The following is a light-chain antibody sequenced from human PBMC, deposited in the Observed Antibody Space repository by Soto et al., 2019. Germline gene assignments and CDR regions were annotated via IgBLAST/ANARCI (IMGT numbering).Light chain of an antibody. J-gene: IGKJ1*01. CDR2: GAS. CDR1: QSISIY. Sequence: IQMTQSPSSLSASVGDRVTITCRASQSISIYLNWYQQKPGKAPKVLIYGASNLQSGVPPRFSGSGSGTDFTLAISSLQPEDSATYYCLQDINYPWTFGQGTKVEIK. CDR3: LQDINYPWT. V-gene: IGKV1-6*01.